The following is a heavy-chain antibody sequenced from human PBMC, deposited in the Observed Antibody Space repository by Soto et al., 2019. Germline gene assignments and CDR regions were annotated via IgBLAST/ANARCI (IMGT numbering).Heavy chain of an antibody. CDR3: TRDSGRREDY. J-gene: IGHJ4*02. Sequence: PGESLKISCAASGFTFRSYSMNWVRQAPGKGLEWVAYISNIGTTTYYADPVRGRFTISRDNAKNSMYLQMNSLRVEDTALYYCTRDSGRREDYWGQGALVTVSS. CDR2: ISNIGTTT. CDR1: GFTFRSYS. D-gene: IGHD5-12*01. V-gene: IGHV3-48*01.